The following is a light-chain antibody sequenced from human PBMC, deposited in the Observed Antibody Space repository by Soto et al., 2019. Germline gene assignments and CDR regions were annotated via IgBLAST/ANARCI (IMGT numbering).Light chain of an antibody. CDR1: QSISGW. CDR2: NAS. CDR3: QNYNQYSRT. Sequence: DIQMAQSPSTLSASVGDRVTITCRASQSISGWLAWYQQKPGKAPKLLIYNASSLKSGVPSRFSGSGFGTEFTLTISSLQPDDSATYYCQNYNQYSRTSGQGTKVDI. V-gene: IGKV1-5*01. J-gene: IGKJ1*01.